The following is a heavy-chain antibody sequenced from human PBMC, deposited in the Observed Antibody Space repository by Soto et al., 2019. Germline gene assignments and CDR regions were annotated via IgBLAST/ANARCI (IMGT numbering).Heavy chain of an antibody. D-gene: IGHD3-10*01. J-gene: IGHJ4*02. CDR1: GFTFSSYA. Sequence: QVQLVESGGGVVQPGRSLRLSCAASGFTFSSYAMHWVRQAPGKGLEWVAVISYDGSNKYYADSVKGRFTISRDNSKNTLYLQMNSLRAEDTAVYYCAREFRGALHDWGQGTLVTVSS. CDR2: ISYDGSNK. CDR3: AREFRGALHD. V-gene: IGHV3-30-3*01.